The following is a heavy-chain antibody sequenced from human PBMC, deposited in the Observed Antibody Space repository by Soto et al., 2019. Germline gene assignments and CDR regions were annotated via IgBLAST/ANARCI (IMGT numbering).Heavy chain of an antibody. V-gene: IGHV4-34*01. CDR3: AIGTIFGVVITLYYYYGMGV. J-gene: IGHJ6*02. CDR2: INHSGST. D-gene: IGHD3-3*01. Sequence: PSETLSLTCAVYGGSFSGYYWSWIRQPPGKGLEWIGEINHSGSTNYNPSLKSRVTISVDTSKNQFSLKLSSVTAADTAVYYCAIGTIFGVVITLYYYYGMGVWGQGTMVTVSS. CDR1: GGSFSGYY.